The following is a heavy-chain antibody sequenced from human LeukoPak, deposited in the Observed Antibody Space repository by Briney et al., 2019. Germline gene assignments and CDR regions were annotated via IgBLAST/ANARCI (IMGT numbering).Heavy chain of an antibody. J-gene: IGHJ4*02. Sequence: GGSLRLSCVASDFGSHHMHWVRQAPGKGLVWVSRVSTDGIGTAYADSVKGRFTISRDNAKNTVYLQMNSLRAEDTAVNYCARGGYSSGLDYWGQGTLVTVSS. CDR2: VSTDGIGT. CDR3: ARGGYSSGLDY. CDR1: DFGSHH. V-gene: IGHV3-74*01. D-gene: IGHD6-19*01.